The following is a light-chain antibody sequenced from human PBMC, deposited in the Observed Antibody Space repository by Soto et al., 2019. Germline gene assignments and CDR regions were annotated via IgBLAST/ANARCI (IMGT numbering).Light chain of an antibody. CDR3: SSHTSYSTRV. CDR2: EVS. V-gene: IGLV2-14*01. J-gene: IGLJ1*01. CDR1: SSDVGGYNY. Sequence: SVLPKPAPLAGSPGQSIAIPCTGTSSDVGGYNYVSWYQQHPGKAPKLMIHEVSNRPSGVSDRFSGSKSGNTASLTISGLQADDEADYYCSSHTSYSTRVFGTGTKVTVL.